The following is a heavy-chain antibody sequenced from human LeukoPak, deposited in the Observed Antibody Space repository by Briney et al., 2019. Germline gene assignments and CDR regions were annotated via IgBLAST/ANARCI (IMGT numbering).Heavy chain of an antibody. CDR1: GFTFSSYS. J-gene: IGHJ4*02. CDR2: ISSSSSYI. V-gene: IGHV3-21*01. Sequence: GGSLRLSCAASGFTFSSYSMNWVRQAPGKGLEWVSSISSSSSYIYYADSVKGRFTISRDNPKNSLYLQMNSLRAEDTAVYYCARDLVGIAAAGTSIDYWGQGTLVTVSS. CDR3: ARDLVGIAAAGTSIDY. D-gene: IGHD6-13*01.